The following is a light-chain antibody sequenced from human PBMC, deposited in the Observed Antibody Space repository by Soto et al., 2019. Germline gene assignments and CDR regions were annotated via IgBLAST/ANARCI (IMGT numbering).Light chain of an antibody. V-gene: IGKV3-11*01. J-gene: IGKJ4*01. CDR2: DAS. Sequence: ELVLTHSPATLSLASGKRATLSSRASQSVSSYLAWYQQKPGQAPRLLIYDASNRATGIPARFSGRGSGTDFTLTISSLEPEDFAVYYCQQRSNWPPSLTFGGGTTVDI. CDR3: QQRSNWPPSLT. CDR1: QSVSSY.